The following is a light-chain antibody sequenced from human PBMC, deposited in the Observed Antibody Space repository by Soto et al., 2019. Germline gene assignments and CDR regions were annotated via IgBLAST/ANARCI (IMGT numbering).Light chain of an antibody. CDR1: TPNIGSNY. CDR2: RNN. Sequence: QSVLTQEPAGSGTPGHGGTIYCSGGTPNIGSNYVYWYQQLPGTVPKLLIYRNNQRPSGVPDRFSGSKSGTSASLAISGLRSDDEADYFCATWDDSLNGFYVCGTGTKVTVL. V-gene: IGLV1-47*01. CDR3: ATWDDSLNGFYV. J-gene: IGLJ1*01.